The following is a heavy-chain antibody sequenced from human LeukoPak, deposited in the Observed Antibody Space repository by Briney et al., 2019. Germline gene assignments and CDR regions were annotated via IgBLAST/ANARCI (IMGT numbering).Heavy chain of an antibody. Sequence: GGSLRLSCEASGSTLCNYWITWVRQAPGKGLEWVANIKPDGREKYYMPSVKGRFTISRDSAKNSFYLQMNSLRAEDTVVYYCATMASNVFEYWGQGTLVTVSS. V-gene: IGHV3-7*03. CDR3: ATMASNVFEY. CDR2: IKPDGREK. D-gene: IGHD5-24*01. CDR1: GSTLCNYW. J-gene: IGHJ4*02.